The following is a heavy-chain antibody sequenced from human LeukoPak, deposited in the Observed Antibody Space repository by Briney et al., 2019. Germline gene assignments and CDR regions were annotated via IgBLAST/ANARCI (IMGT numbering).Heavy chain of an antibody. CDR1: GFNFDAYA. Sequence: PGGSLRLSCAASGFNFDAYAMHWVRQAPGKGLEWVAVISYDGSNKYYADSVKGRFTISRDNSKNTLYLQMNSLRAEDTAVYYCAKDVGGYSGYEDYWGQGTLVTVSS. D-gene: IGHD5-12*01. CDR2: ISYDGSNK. CDR3: AKDVGGYSGYEDY. J-gene: IGHJ4*02. V-gene: IGHV3-30*18.